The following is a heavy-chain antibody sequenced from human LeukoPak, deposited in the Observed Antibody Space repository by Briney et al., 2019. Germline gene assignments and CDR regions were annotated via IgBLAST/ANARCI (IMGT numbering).Heavy chain of an antibody. CDR3: AGTLTGTMLFDP. J-gene: IGHJ5*02. CDR1: GHTLTELS. V-gene: IGHV1-24*01. Sequence: ASVKVSCKVSGHTLTELSMHWVRQAPGKGLEWMGGFDPEDGETIYAQKFQGRVTMTEDTSTDTAYMELSSLRSEDTAVYYCAGTLTGTMLFDPWGQGTLVTVSS. D-gene: IGHD1-7*01. CDR2: FDPEDGET.